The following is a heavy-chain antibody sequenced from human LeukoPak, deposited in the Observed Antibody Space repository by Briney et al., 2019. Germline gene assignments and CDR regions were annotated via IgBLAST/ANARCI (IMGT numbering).Heavy chain of an antibody. V-gene: IGHV1-3*01. Sequence: GASVKVSCKASGYTFTSYAMHWVRQAPGQRLEWMGRINAGNGNTKYSQKFQGRVTITRDTSASTAYMELSSLRSEDTAVYYCARDLVAAAGRPLGYWGQGTLVTVSS. D-gene: IGHD6-13*01. CDR1: GYTFTSYA. J-gene: IGHJ4*02. CDR3: ARDLVAAAGRPLGY. CDR2: INAGNGNT.